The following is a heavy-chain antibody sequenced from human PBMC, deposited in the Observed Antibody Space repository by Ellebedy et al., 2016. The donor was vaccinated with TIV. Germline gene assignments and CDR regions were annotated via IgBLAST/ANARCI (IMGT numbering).Heavy chain of an antibody. Sequence: PGGSLRLSCAASGFIFGTYSMTWVRQAPGKGLEWVANINQDGSEKYYVDSVKGRFTISRDNAKNSLYLQMNSLRAEDTAVYYCASGGSSWHSLECWGQGALVTVSS. CDR1: GFIFGTYS. J-gene: IGHJ4*02. CDR3: ASGGSSWHSLEC. D-gene: IGHD6-13*01. CDR2: INQDGSEK. V-gene: IGHV3-7*01.